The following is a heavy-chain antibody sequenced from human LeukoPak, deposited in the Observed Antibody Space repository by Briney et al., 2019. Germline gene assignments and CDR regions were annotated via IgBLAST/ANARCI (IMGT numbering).Heavy chain of an antibody. Sequence: SETLSLTCTVSGGSFSSGGYYWSWIRQHPGRGLEWIGYIYYSGSTYYSPSLKSRVTISVDTSKNQFSLKLSSVTAADTSVCYCARGTRTYYDFWSGFHDYWGQGTLVTVSS. CDR1: GGSFSSGGYY. J-gene: IGHJ4*02. D-gene: IGHD3-3*01. CDR3: ARGTRTYYDFWSGFHDY. V-gene: IGHV4-31*03. CDR2: IYYSGST.